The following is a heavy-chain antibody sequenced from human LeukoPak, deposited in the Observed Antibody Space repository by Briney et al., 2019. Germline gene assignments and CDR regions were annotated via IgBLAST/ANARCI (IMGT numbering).Heavy chain of an antibody. V-gene: IGHV3-30-3*01. D-gene: IGHD1-1*01. CDR2: VLSDGIKK. J-gene: IGHJ3*02. CDR1: GFTFQTYA. Sequence: GGSLRLSCAASGFTFQTYAMHWLRQAPGKGLEWVAVVLSDGIKKYYADSVKGRFTISRDNPQNTLDLQVKSLRVEDTAVYYCARTALEGGLDTFDIWGQGTMVTVSS. CDR3: ARTALEGGLDTFDI.